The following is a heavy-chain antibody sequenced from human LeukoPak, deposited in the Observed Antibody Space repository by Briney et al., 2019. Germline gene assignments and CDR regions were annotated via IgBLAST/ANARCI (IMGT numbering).Heavy chain of an antibody. CDR3: AKDLTMIVVVPDAFDI. V-gene: IGHV3-23*01. CDR1: GFTFSSYA. Sequence: GGSLRLSCAASGFTFSSYAMSWVRQAPGKGLEWVSAISGSGGSTYYADSVKGRFTISRDNSKNTLYLQTNSLRAEDTAVYYCAKDLTMIVVVPDAFDIWGQGTMVTVSS. D-gene: IGHD3-22*01. CDR2: ISGSGGST. J-gene: IGHJ3*02.